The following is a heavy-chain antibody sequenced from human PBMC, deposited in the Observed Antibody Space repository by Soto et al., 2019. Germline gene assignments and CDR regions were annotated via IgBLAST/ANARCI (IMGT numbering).Heavy chain of an antibody. CDR3: ASIAVTGPDFDY. Sequence: SVKVSCKASGGTFSSYAISWVRQAPGQGLEWMGGIIPIFGTADYAQKFQGRVTITADESTSTAYMELSSLRSEDTAVYYCASIAVTGPDFDYWGQGTLVTVSS. D-gene: IGHD6-19*01. V-gene: IGHV1-69*13. J-gene: IGHJ4*02. CDR2: IIPIFGTA. CDR1: GGTFSSYA.